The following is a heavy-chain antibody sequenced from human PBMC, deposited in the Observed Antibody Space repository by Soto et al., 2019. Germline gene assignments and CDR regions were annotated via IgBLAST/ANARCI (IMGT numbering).Heavy chain of an antibody. CDR2: MYNTGST. D-gene: IGHD3-9*01. V-gene: IGHV4-59*08. J-gene: IGHJ3*02. CDR1: GGSISGYY. Sequence: SETLSLTCTVSGGSISGYYWSWIRQPPGKGLEWIGYMYNTGSTVYNPSFKSRVTISVDTSKNQFSLKLSSVTAADTAVYYCARHSSGFGDILTADWAFDIWGQGTMVTVSS. CDR3: ARHSSGFGDILTADWAFDI.